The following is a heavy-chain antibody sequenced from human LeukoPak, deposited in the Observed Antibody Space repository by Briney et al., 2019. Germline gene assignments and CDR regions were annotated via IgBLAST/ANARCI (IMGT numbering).Heavy chain of an antibody. V-gene: IGHV4-39*01. J-gene: IGHJ5*02. D-gene: IGHD4-17*01. CDR1: GGSISSSSYY. CDR3: ARHAKKVTTELDWFDP. CDR2: IYYSGST. Sequence: PSETLSLTCTVSGGSISSSSYYWGWIRQPPGKGLEWIGSIYYSGSTYYNPSLKSQVTISVDTSKNQFSLKLSSVTAADTAVYYCARHAKKVTTELDWFDPWGQGTLVTVSS.